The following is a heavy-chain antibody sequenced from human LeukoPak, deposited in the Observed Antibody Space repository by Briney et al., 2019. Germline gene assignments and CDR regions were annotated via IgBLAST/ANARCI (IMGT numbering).Heavy chain of an antibody. CDR1: GFTLRNYD. J-gene: IGHJ2*01. CDR3: ARGRFVLVPSLERWYFDL. Sequence: GGSLRLSCTASGFTLRNYDMHWVRQTTEKGLEWVSGIGTEDDTFYPDSVKGRFTISRENAKNSFYLHMNSLRAGDTAVYYCARGRFVLVPSLERWYFDLWGRGTLVTVSS. V-gene: IGHV3-13*01. CDR2: IGTEDDT. D-gene: IGHD2-8*02.